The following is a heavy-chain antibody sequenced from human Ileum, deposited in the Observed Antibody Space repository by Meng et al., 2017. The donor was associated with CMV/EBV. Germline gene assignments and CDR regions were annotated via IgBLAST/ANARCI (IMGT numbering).Heavy chain of an antibody. Sequence: LTCAVSSVSISSSAYFWGWIRQPPGKGLEWIASLYYNGPTFYNPSLKSRVITSIDTSKNQLSLKLSSVTAADTAVYYCAREVRGFGPWGQGILVTVSS. CDR2: LYYNGPT. J-gene: IGHJ5*02. V-gene: IGHV4-39*07. CDR3: AREVRGFGP. CDR1: SVSISSSAYF.